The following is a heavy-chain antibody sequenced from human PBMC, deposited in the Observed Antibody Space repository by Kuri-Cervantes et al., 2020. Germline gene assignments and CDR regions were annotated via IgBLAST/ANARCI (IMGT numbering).Heavy chain of an antibody. V-gene: IGHV4-31*11. J-gene: IGHJ3*02. D-gene: IGHD3-10*01. CDR1: GGSFSGYY. Sequence: LRLSCAVYGGSFSGYYWSWIRQHPGKGLEWIGYIYYSGSTYYNPSLKSRVTISVDTSKNQFSLKLSSVTAADTAVYYCARVDVWFGELLDDAFDIWGQGTMVTVSS. CDR2: IYYSGST. CDR3: ARVDVWFGELLDDAFDI.